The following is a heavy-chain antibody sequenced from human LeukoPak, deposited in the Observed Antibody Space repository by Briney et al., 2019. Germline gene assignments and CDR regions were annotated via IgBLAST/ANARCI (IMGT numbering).Heavy chain of an antibody. Sequence: SVKVSCKASGGTFSSYAISWVRQAPGQGLEWMGGIIPIFGTANYAQKFQGRVTITTDESTSTAYMELSSLRSAEPAVYYCARDSRIQLWLGRESGTYYYYYMDVWGRGTTVTVSS. D-gene: IGHD5-18*01. V-gene: IGHV1-69*05. J-gene: IGHJ6*03. CDR1: GGTFSSYA. CDR2: IIPIFGTA. CDR3: ARDSRIQLWLGRESGTYYYYYMDV.